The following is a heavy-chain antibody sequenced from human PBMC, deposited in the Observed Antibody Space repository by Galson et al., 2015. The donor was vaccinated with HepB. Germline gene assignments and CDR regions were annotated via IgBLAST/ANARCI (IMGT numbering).Heavy chain of an antibody. CDR3: ARFPMTPPSPNENYYYYGMDV. V-gene: IGHV1-69*13. Sequence: SVKVSCKASGGTFSSYAVSWVRQAPGQGLEWMGGIIPIFGTANYAQKFQGRVTITADESTSTAYMELSSLRSEDTAVYYCARFPMTPPSPNENYYYYGMDVWGQGTTVTVSS. D-gene: IGHD1-1*01. CDR2: IIPIFGTA. CDR1: GGTFSSYA. J-gene: IGHJ6*02.